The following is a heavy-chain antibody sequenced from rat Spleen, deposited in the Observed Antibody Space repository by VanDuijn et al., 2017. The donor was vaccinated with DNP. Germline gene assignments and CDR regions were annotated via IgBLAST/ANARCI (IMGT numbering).Heavy chain of an antibody. J-gene: IGHJ2*01. V-gene: IGHV4-2*01. Sequence: EVKLVESGGGLVQPGRSLKLSCAASGLNFNDYWMGWVRQAPGKGLKWIGEINKDSSIINYSPSLKYKFTISRDNAQNTLYLQMIKLGSEDTAIYYCVREAAGVEHWGQGVMVTVSS. CDR3: VREAAGVEH. CDR1: GLNFNDYW. D-gene: IGHD1-4*01. CDR2: INKDSSII.